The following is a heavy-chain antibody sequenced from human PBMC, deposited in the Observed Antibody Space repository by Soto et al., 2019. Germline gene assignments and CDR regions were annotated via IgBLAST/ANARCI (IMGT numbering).Heavy chain of an antibody. CDR2: MWYDGSNK. J-gene: IGHJ4*02. D-gene: IGHD3-16*02. CDR1: GFTFSSYG. Sequence: GWSLRLSCAASGFTFSSYGMHWVRQAPGKGLEWVAVMWYDGSNKYYADSVKGRFTISRDNSKNTLYLQMNSLRAEDTAVYYCARDRARDYDYVWGSYRPDYYSDYWGQGTLVTVSS. V-gene: IGHV3-33*01. CDR3: ARDRARDYDYVWGSYRPDYYSDY.